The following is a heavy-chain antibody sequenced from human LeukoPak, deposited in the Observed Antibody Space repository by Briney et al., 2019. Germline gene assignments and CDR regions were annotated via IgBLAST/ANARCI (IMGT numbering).Heavy chain of an antibody. V-gene: IGHV1-69*13. CDR3: ARGGIAAILNWFDP. CDR1: GYTFTSYG. J-gene: IGHJ5*02. Sequence: SVKVSCKASGYTFTSYGISWVRQAPGQGLEWMGGIIPIFGTANYAQKFQGRVTITADESTSTAYMELSSLRSEDTAVYYCARGGIAAILNWFDPWGQGTLVTVSS. D-gene: IGHD6-13*01. CDR2: IIPIFGTA.